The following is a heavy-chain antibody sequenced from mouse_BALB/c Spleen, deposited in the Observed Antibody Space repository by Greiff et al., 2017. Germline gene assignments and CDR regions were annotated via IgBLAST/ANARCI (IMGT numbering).Heavy chain of an antibody. Sequence: QVTLKVSGPGILQPSQTLSLTCSFSGFSLSTSGMGVSWIRQPSGKGLEWLAHIYWDDDKRYNPSLKSRLTISKDTSRNQVFLKITSVDTADTATYSCAREDDLLRRQGDDWGQGTSVTVSS. CDR2: IYWDDDK. V-gene: IGHV8-12*01. J-gene: IGHJ4*01. CDR3: AREDDLLRRQGDD. CDR1: GFSLSTSGMG. D-gene: IGHD1-2*01.